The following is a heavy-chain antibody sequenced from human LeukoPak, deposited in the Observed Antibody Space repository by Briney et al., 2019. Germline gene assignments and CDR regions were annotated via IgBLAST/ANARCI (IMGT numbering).Heavy chain of an antibody. D-gene: IGHD3-22*01. CDR3: GIRDTSDYYVF. Sequence: GGSLRLSCTGSGFTFRTYAFSGVRQAPGKGLEWVSAAGSNGVTYYADSVKDRFTISRDNSKNALYLQMNGLRADDTAVYYCGIRDTSDYYVFWGQGTLVTVSS. V-gene: IGHV3-23*01. CDR2: AGSNGVT. CDR1: GFTFRTYA. J-gene: IGHJ4*02.